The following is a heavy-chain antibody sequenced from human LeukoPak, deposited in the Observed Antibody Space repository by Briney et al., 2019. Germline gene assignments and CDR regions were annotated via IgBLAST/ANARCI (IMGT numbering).Heavy chain of an antibody. V-gene: IGHV4-61*02. CDR3: ARAIWYQPPWGGGYYFDY. J-gene: IGHJ4*02. Sequence: SETLSLTCTVSGGSISSGSYYWSWIRQPAGKGLEWIGRIYTSGSTNYNPSLKSRVTISVDTSKNQFSLKLSSVTAADTAVYYCARAIWYQPPWGGGYYFDYWGQGTLVTVSS. D-gene: IGHD2-2*01. CDR2: IYTSGST. CDR1: GGSISSGSYY.